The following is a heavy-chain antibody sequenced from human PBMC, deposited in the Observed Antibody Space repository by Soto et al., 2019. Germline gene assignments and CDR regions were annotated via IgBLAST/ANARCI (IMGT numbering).Heavy chain of an antibody. D-gene: IGHD3-16*02. Sequence: QVQLVQSGAEVKKPGASVKVSCKASGYTFTNYAIHWVRQAPGQRLEWMGWIIPGNVDTKYSQRFQGRVTITRDTSASTVYMELSSLRSEDTAVYYCAKDVRNDYVWGTYRNLFESWGQGTLVTVSS. V-gene: IGHV1-3*01. CDR2: IIPGNVDT. J-gene: IGHJ4*02. CDR1: GYTFTNYA. CDR3: AKDVRNDYVWGTYRNLFES.